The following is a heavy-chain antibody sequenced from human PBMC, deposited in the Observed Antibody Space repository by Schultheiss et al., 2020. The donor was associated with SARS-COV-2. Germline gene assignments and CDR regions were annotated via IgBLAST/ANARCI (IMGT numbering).Heavy chain of an antibody. CDR2: INHSGST. J-gene: IGHJ6*02. V-gene: IGHV4-34*01. CDR1: GFTFSSYW. D-gene: IGHD3-3*01. CDR3: ARGTIFGVVIYYYGMDV. Sequence: GSLRLSCAASGFTFSSYWMHWVRQPPGKGLEWIGEINHSGSTNYNPSLKSRVTISVDTSKNQFCLKLSSVTAADTAVYYCARGTIFGVVIYYYGMDVWGQGTTVTVSS.